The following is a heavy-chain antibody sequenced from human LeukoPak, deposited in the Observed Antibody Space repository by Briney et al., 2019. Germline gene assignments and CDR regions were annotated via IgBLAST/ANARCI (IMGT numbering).Heavy chain of an antibody. D-gene: IGHD4-17*01. J-gene: IGHJ4*02. V-gene: IGHV3-48*04. Sequence: GGSLRLSCAASGFTFSTYSMNWVRQAPGKGLEWVSYISSGNSTIYYADSVKGRFTISRDNAKNSLYLQMNSLRAEDTAVYYCARLVTTVSSFDYWGQGALVTVSS. CDR3: ARLVTTVSSFDY. CDR1: GFTFSTYS. CDR2: ISSGNSTI.